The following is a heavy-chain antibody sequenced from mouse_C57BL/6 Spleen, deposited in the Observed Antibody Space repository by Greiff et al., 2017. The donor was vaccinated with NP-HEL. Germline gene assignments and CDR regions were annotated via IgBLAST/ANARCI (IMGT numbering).Heavy chain of an antibody. CDR1: GFTFSDYY. Sequence: EVKLMESGGGLVQPGGSLKLSCAASGFTFSDYYMYWVRQTPEKRLEWVAYISNGGGSTYYPDTVKGRFTISRDNAKNTLYLQMSRLKSEDTAMYYCARRGLTTGYFDYWGQGTTLTVSS. J-gene: IGHJ2*01. V-gene: IGHV5-12*01. CDR2: ISNGGGST. D-gene: IGHD1-1*01. CDR3: ARRGLTTGYFDY.